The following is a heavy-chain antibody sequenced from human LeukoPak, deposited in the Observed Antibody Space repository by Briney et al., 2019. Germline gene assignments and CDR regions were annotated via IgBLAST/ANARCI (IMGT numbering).Heavy chain of an antibody. CDR2: ISYDGSNK. CDR3: ARDGYEILLSFDY. Sequence: GGSLRLSCAASGFTFSSYAMHWVRKAPGKGLEWVAVISYDGSNKYYADSVKGRFTISRDNSKNTLYLQMNSLRAEDTAVYYCARDGYEILLSFDYWGQGTLVTVSS. D-gene: IGHD5-12*01. V-gene: IGHV3-30*04. J-gene: IGHJ4*02. CDR1: GFTFSSYA.